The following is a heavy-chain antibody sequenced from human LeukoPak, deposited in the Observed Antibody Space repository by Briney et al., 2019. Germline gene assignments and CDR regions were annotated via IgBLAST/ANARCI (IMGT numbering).Heavy chain of an antibody. V-gene: IGHV4-28*01. Sequence: SDTLSLTCAVSGYSISSSNWWGWIRQPPGKGLEWIGYIYYSGSTYYNPSLKSRVTISVDTSKNQFSLKLSSVTAADTAVYYCARLGCTNGVCYVADYWGQGTLVTVSS. D-gene: IGHD2-8*01. CDR1: GYSISSSNW. CDR2: IYYSGST. CDR3: ARLGCTNGVCYVADY. J-gene: IGHJ4*02.